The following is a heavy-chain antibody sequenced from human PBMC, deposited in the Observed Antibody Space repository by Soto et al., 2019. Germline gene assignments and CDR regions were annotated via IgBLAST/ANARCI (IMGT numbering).Heavy chain of an antibody. CDR3: AHRSPYGGRWNGGWFAP. CDR1: GFSLSTSGVG. V-gene: IGHV2-5*02. Sequence: QITLKESGPTLVEPTQNLTLTCTFSGFSLSTSGVGVGWVLQSPGKALEWLAFIYWDDDKRYSPSLRSRLTITMDTSKHQVVLTPTNMDPVDSATYFCAHRSPYGGRWNGGWFAPWGQGPLLSVSS. J-gene: IGHJ5*02. CDR2: IYWDDDK. D-gene: IGHD6-13*01.